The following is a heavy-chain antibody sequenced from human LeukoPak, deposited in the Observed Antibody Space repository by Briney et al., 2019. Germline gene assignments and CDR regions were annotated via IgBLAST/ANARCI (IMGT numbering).Heavy chain of an antibody. J-gene: IGHJ4*02. CDR3: ARLVGRYCSSTSCYIDY. CDR2: IYDSGST. Sequence: SETQSLTCIVSGGSISTYYWSWIRQPPGKGLEWIGYIYDSGSTNYNPSLKSRVTISEDTSKRQFSLKLRSVTAADTAVYYCARLVGRYCSSTSCYIDYWGQGTLVTVSS. V-gene: IGHV4-59*01. D-gene: IGHD2-2*02. CDR1: GGSISTYY.